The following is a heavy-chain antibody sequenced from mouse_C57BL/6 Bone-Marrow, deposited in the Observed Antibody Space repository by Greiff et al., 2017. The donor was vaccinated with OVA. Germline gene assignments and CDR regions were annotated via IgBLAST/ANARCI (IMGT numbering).Heavy chain of an antibody. CDR2: IDPSDSYT. V-gene: IGHV1-50*01. Sequence: QVHVKQPGAELVKPGASVKLSCKASGYTFTSYWMQWVKQRPGQGLEWIGEIDPSDSYTNYNQKFKGKATLTVDTSSSTAYMQLSSLTSEDSAVYYCARRRGTDWGQGTTLTVSS. J-gene: IGHJ2*01. CDR1: GYTFTSYW. D-gene: IGHD3-3*01. CDR3: ARRRGTD.